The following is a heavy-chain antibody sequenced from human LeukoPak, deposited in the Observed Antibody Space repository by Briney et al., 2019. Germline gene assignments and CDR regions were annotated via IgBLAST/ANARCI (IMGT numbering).Heavy chain of an antibody. CDR3: ARGGVYDFWSGYSDSLYYYYMDV. CDR1: GGTFSSYA. D-gene: IGHD3-3*01. V-gene: IGHV1-69*06. CDR2: IIPIFGTA. Sequence: SVKVSCKASGGTFSSYAISWVRQAPGQGLEWMGGIIPIFGTANYAQKFQGRVTITADKSTSTAYMELSSLRSEDTAVYYCARGGVYDFWSGYSDSLYYYYMDVWGKGTTVTVSS. J-gene: IGHJ6*03.